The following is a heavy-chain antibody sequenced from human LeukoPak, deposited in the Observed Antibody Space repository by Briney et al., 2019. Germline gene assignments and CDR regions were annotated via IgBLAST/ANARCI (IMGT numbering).Heavy chain of an antibody. CDR1: GYTFTDYY. CDR3: ARTHVNILSAHMFYFDF. V-gene: IGHV1-2*02. J-gene: IGHJ4*02. CDR2: SNPKSGVS. D-gene: IGHD5/OR15-5a*01. Sequence: ASVKVSCKASGYTFTDYYMHWVRQSPGQRLEWRGWSNPKSGVSNYAQNFQGRVTMTRDTSISTAYMELSSLTSDDTAVYYCARTHVNILSAHMFYFDFWGQGTLVTVSS.